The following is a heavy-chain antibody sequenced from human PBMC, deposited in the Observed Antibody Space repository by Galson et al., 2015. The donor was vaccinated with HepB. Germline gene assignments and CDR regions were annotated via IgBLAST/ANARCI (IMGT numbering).Heavy chain of an antibody. V-gene: IGHV3-30*18. CDR1: GFTFSSYG. CDR3: AKDLWELAGFYYYYGMDV. Sequence: SLRLSCAASGFTFSSYGMYWVRQAPGKGLEWVAVISYDGSNKYYADSVKGRFTISRDNSKNTLYLQMNSLRAEDTAVYYCAKDLWELAGFYYYYGMDVWGQGTTVTVSS. J-gene: IGHJ6*02. D-gene: IGHD1-26*01. CDR2: ISYDGSNK.